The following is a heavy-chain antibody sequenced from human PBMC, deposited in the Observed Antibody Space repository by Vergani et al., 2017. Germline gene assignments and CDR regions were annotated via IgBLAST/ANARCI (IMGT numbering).Heavy chain of an antibody. CDR2: ISSSGSTI. CDR1: GFTFSDFY. D-gene: IGHD3-22*01. CDR3: ARKHISNYYDSSGYYDMVYYYCMDV. J-gene: IGHJ6*02. V-gene: IGHV3-11*01. Sequence: QVQLVESGGGLVKPGGSLRLSCAASGFTFSDFYMSWIRQAPGKGLEWVSYISSSGSTIYYADAVKGRFTISRDKAKNSLYLQMNSLRAEDTAVYYCARKHISNYYDSSGYYDMVYYYCMDVWGQGTTVTVSS.